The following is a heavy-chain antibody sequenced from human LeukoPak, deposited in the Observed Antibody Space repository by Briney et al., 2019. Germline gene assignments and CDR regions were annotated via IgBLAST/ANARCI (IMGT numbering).Heavy chain of an antibody. V-gene: IGHV1-8*03. CDR1: GYTFTSYD. J-gene: IGHJ5*02. CDR2: MNPNSGNT. CDR3: ARDPSTYYYGSGSYYSNWFDP. Sequence: ASVKVSCKASGYTFTSYDINWVRQATGQGLEWMGWMNPNSGNTGYAQKFQGRVTITRNTSISTAYMELSSLRSEDTAVYYCARDPSTYYYGSGSYYSNWFDPWGQGTLVTVSS. D-gene: IGHD3-10*01.